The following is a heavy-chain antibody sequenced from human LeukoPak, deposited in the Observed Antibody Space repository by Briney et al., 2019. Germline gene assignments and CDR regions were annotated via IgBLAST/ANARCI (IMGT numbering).Heavy chain of an antibody. V-gene: IGHV4-59*01. Sequence: SETLSLTCSEAGGSISSYYWSWIRQPPGKGLEWIGYIYYSGSTNYNPSLKSRVTISVDTSKNHSSLKLSSVTAADTAMYYCAREGRGSQAFDYWGQGTLVTVSS. J-gene: IGHJ4*02. D-gene: IGHD6-13*01. CDR2: IYYSGST. CDR3: AREGRGSQAFDY. CDR1: GGSISSYY.